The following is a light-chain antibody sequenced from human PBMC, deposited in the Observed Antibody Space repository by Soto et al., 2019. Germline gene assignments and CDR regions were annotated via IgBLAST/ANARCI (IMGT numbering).Light chain of an antibody. J-gene: IGKJ5*01. CDR2: ESS. Sequence: AIQFTQSPSALSASVGDRVTITCRASQGISTLLAWYQQKPGKAPKVLIYESSLLQSGVPSRFSGSGSGTDFTLTISSLQPEDFATYYCQHFKSFPITSGQGTRLEI. CDR1: QGISTL. V-gene: IGKV1-13*02. CDR3: QHFKSFPIT.